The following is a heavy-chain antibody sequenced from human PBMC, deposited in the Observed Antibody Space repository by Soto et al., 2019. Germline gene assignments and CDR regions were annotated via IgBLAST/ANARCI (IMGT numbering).Heavy chain of an antibody. CDR3: ARVGPSREVPYPFEY. CDR1: GYTFSTYG. Sequence: QVDLVQSGPEVRKPGASVNVSCKASGYTFSTYGISWVRQAPGQGLEWMGWISAYNHYTNYAQKFQDRVTMTTDTSTHTAYMELRSLTSGDTAMYFCARVGPSREVPYPFEYWGQGTLVTVSS. D-gene: IGHD1-26*01. CDR2: ISAYNHYT. J-gene: IGHJ4*02. V-gene: IGHV1-18*01.